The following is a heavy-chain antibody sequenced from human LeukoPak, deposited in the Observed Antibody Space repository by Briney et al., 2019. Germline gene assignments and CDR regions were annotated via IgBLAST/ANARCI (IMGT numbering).Heavy chain of an antibody. J-gene: IGHJ3*02. CDR3: ARAPKTGYSSSWYGQSDAFDT. Sequence: SETLPLTCTVSGGSVSSGSYYWSWIQQPPGKGLEWIGYIYYSGSTYYNPSLKSRVTISVDTSKNQFSLKLSSVTAADTAVYYCARAPKTGYSSSWYGQSDAFDTWGQGTMVTVSS. V-gene: IGHV4-61*01. CDR2: IYYSGST. D-gene: IGHD6-13*01. CDR1: GGSVSSGSYY.